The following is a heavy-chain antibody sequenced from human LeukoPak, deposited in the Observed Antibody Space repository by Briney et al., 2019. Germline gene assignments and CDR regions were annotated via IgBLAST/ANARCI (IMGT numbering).Heavy chain of an antibody. CDR3: ARAIVGASIVPGSFDY. V-gene: IGHV1-69*13. J-gene: IGHJ4*02. CDR1: EGTFTSYT. Sequence: SVKVSCKASEGTFTSYTVSGVLQAPGQGLERMGGIIPIFGTANYAQKFQGRVTITADESTSTAYMELSSLRSEDTAVYYCARAIVGASIVPGSFDYWGQGPLLTVSS. D-gene: IGHD1-26*01. CDR2: IIPIFGTA.